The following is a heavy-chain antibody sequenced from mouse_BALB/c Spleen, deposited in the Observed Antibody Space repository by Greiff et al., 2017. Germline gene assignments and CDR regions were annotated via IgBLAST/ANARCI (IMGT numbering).Heavy chain of an antibody. CDR1: GYTFTSDW. D-gene: IGHD3-2*01. Sequence: VQLQQPGAELAKPGDSVTMSCKATGYTFTSDWMHWVKQRPGQGMEWSGYINPSTGSTGYNQKFKDKATLTADKSSSTAYMQLSSLTSEVSAVYYCARDSSCSFACWGQGTLVTVSA. CDR3: ARDSSCSFAC. CDR2: INPSTGST. V-gene: IGHV1-7*01. J-gene: IGHJ3*01.